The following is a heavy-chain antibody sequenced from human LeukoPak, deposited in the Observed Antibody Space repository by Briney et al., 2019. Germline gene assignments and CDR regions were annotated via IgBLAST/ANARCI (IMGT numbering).Heavy chain of an antibody. Sequence: GGSLRLSCAASGFTFSSYSMNWVRQAPGKGLEWVSSVSSSSSYIYYADSVKGRFTISRDNAKNSLYLQMNSLRAEDTAVYYCARDGPSFGYDFWSGNDAFDIWGQGTMVTVSS. J-gene: IGHJ3*02. D-gene: IGHD3-3*01. CDR2: VSSSSSYI. CDR3: ARDGPSFGYDFWSGNDAFDI. V-gene: IGHV3-21*01. CDR1: GFTFSSYS.